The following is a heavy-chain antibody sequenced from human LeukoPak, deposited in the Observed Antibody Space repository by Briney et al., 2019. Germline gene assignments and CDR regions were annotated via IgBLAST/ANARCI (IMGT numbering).Heavy chain of an antibody. V-gene: IGHV3-7*01. Sequence: PGGSLRLSCAASGFTFSSYWMSWVRQAPGKGLEWVANIKQDGSDKYYVDSVKGRFTISRDNAKNSLYLQMNSLTAEDTAVYYCARDSAVSSFDYWGQGTLVTVSS. CDR3: ARDSAVSSFDY. CDR2: IKQDGSDK. J-gene: IGHJ4*02. CDR1: GFTFSSYW. D-gene: IGHD2-8*01.